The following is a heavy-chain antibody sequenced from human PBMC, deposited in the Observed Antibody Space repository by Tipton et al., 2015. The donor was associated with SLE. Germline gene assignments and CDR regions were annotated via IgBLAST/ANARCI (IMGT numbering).Heavy chain of an antibody. Sequence: SLRLSCAASGFTFSRNWMHWVRRAPGKGLVWVSRITSDGSGADYADSVKGRFTISRDNTKNTVYLQMNSLRADDTAVYYCAKNMGASASFLWGQGTLVVVST. V-gene: IGHV3-74*01. CDR1: GFTFSRNW. CDR2: ITSDGSGA. CDR3: AKNMGASASFL. J-gene: IGHJ4*02. D-gene: IGHD3-16*01.